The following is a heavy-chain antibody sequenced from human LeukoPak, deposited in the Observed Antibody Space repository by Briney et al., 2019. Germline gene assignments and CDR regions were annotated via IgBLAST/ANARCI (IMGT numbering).Heavy chain of an antibody. CDR1: GYTFTSYA. J-gene: IGHJ4*02. D-gene: IGHD3-16*01. Sequence: GASVKVSCKASGYTFTSYAMHWVRQAPGQRLEWMGWINAGNGNTKYSQKFQGRVTITRDTSTSTLYMELSSLRSEDTAVYYCARIPAAGVWFDYWGQGTLVTVSS. CDR3: ARIPAAGVWFDY. V-gene: IGHV1-3*01. CDR2: INAGNGNT.